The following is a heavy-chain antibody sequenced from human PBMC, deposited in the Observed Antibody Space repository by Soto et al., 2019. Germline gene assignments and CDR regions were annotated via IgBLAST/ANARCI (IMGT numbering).Heavy chain of an antibody. V-gene: IGHV4-31*03. D-gene: IGHD5-12*01. CDR3: ASGVGYKA. Sequence: QVQLQESGPGLVKPSQNLSLTCNVSGASVSSSSYYWSWIRQHPGKGLEWIGYIHHSGTTDYNPSIKRRITFSVDTSKDQFSLRLSSVTAAATAVYYCASGVGYKAWGQGTLVTVSS. CDR2: IHHSGTT. CDR1: GASVSSSSYY. J-gene: IGHJ5*02.